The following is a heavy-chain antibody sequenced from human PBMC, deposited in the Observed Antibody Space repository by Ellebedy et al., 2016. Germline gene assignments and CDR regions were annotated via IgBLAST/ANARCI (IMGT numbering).Heavy chain of an antibody. CDR2: IIPIFGTA. V-gene: IGHV1-69*13. J-gene: IGHJ6*02. D-gene: IGHD6-13*01. CDR1: GGTFSSYA. Sequence: SVKVSXXASGGTFSSYAISWVRQAPGQGLEWMGGIIPIFGTANYAQKFQGRVTITADESTSTAYMELSSLRSEDTAVYYCARGPGVSYGMDVWGQGTTVTVSS. CDR3: ARGPGVSYGMDV.